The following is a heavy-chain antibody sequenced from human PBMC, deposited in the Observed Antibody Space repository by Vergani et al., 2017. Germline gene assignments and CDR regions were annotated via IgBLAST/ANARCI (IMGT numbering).Heavy chain of an antibody. Sequence: EVRLVQSGAEMKKPGESLKISCKASGYSFSNSWIGWVRQRPGRGLEWMGIIYPGDSEVKSNPTFRGQVIFSVDTSVNTAYLQWRSLQASDTATYFCASGGHGSENGGALQLWGQGTNITVSS. V-gene: IGHV5-51*01. D-gene: IGHD3-10*01. CDR1: GYSFSNSW. CDR2: IYPGDSEV. J-gene: IGHJ3*01. CDR3: ASGGHGSENGGALQL.